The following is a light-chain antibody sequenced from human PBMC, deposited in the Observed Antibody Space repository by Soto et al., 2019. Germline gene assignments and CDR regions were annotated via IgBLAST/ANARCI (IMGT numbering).Light chain of an antibody. CDR1: QSVISSY. J-gene: IGKJ5*01. Sequence: IVLTQSPGTVSLSPGERATLSCRASQSVISSYSSWYQQKPGQAPRLLXYAASSRANGSPVRFSGSGSATDFTRTISRLEPEDFAVYYGQQYGSSLITFGQGTRLEIK. V-gene: IGKV3-20*01. CDR2: AAS. CDR3: QQYGSSLIT.